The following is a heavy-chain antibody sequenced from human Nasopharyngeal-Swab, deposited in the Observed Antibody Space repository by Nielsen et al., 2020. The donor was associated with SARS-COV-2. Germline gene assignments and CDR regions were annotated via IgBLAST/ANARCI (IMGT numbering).Heavy chain of an antibody. Sequence: GGSLRLPCAASGFTFSSYEMNWVRQAPGKGLEWVSYISSSGSTIYYADSVKGRFTISRDNAKNSLYLQMNSLRAEDTAVYYCARKGLYDSSGYPFDPWGRGTLVTVSS. D-gene: IGHD3-22*01. CDR2: ISSSGSTI. CDR1: GFTFSSYE. V-gene: IGHV3-48*03. J-gene: IGHJ5*02. CDR3: ARKGLYDSSGYPFDP.